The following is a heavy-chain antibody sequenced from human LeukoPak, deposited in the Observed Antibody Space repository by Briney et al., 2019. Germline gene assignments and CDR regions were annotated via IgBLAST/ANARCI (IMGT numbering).Heavy chain of an antibody. CDR3: ARASDYDFWSGYYTN. Sequence: GESLKISCKGSGYSFTSYWIGWVRQMPGKGLGWMGIIYPGDSDTRYSPSLQGQVTISADKSISTAYLQWSSLKASDTAMYYCARASDYDFWSGYYTNWGQGTLVTVSS. CDR1: GYSFTSYW. CDR2: IYPGDSDT. J-gene: IGHJ4*02. V-gene: IGHV5-51*01. D-gene: IGHD3-3*01.